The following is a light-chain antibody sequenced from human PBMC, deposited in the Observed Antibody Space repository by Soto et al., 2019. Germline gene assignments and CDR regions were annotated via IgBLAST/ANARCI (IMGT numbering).Light chain of an antibody. J-gene: IGKJ2*01. CDR2: GAS. V-gene: IGKV3-20*01. CDR1: QSVSGTY. CDR3: QQFVMSPPGYT. Sequence: EIVLTQSPGTLSLSPGERATLSCRASQSVSGTYLAWYQHRSGQAPRLLIYGASNRATGIPDRFSGYGSGTAFTLPVSRLEPEDSAVYYCQQFVMSPPGYTFGQGTKLEIK.